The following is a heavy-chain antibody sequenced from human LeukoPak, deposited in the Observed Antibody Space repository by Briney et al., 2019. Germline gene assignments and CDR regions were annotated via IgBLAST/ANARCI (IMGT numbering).Heavy chain of an antibody. CDR3: VMGFRTAD. Sequence: GSLRLSCAASGFSFSSYWMTWVRPAPGKGLEWVANIKQDESLKNYVDSVKGRFTISRDNAKNSLYLQMNSLRAEDTAVYYCVMGFRTADWGQGTLVTDCS. J-gene: IGHJ4*02. CDR1: GFSFSSYW. CDR2: IKQDESLK. D-gene: IGHD1-1*01. V-gene: IGHV3-7*04.